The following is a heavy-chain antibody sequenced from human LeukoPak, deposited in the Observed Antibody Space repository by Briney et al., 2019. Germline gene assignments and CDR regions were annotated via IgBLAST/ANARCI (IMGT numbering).Heavy chain of an antibody. CDR1: GGSFSGYY. J-gene: IGHJ4*02. V-gene: IGHV4-34*01. CDR3: ARSGVNCSGGSCHFDY. Sequence: SETLSLTCAVYGGSFSGYYCSWIRQPPGKGLEWIGEINHSGSTNYNPSLKSRITISVDTSKNQFSLKLSSVTAADTAVYYCARSGVNCSGGSCHFDYWSQGTLVTVSS. D-gene: IGHD2-15*01. CDR2: INHSGST.